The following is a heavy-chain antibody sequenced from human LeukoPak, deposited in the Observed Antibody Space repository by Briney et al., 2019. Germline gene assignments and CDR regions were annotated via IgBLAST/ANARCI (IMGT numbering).Heavy chain of an antibody. D-gene: IGHD3-9*01. CDR1: GFTFSSYW. Sequence: GGSLRLSCAASGFTFSSYWMSWVRQAPGKGLEWVANIKQDGSEKYYVDSVKGRFTISRDNSKNTLYLQMNSLRAEDTAVYYCARGPPYKLRYFDSHMDVWGKGTTVTISS. V-gene: IGHV3-7*01. CDR3: ARGPPYKLRYFDSHMDV. CDR2: IKQDGSEK. J-gene: IGHJ6*03.